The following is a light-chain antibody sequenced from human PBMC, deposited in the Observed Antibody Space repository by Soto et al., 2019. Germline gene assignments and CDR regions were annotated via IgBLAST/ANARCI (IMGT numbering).Light chain of an antibody. Sequence: DITMTQSPSSLSASVGDRVTLTCQASEDVSDYVNWYQQKPGRAPKLLIYDASILETGVSSRFSGSGSGTHFTFTIRDLQPEDFATYYCQLYRNVVLTFGGGTRVDI. V-gene: IGKV1-33*01. J-gene: IGKJ4*01. CDR1: EDVSDY. CDR2: DAS. CDR3: QLYRNVVLT.